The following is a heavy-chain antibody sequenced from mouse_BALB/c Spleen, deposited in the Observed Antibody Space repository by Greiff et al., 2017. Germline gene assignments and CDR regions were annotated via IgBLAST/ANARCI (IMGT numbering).Heavy chain of an antibody. CDR1: GFTFSSYA. Sequence: EVQRVESGGGLVKPGGSLKLSCAASGFTFSSYAMSWVRQTPEKRLEWVAYISSGGSTYYPDSVKGRFTISRDNARNILYLQMSSLRSEDTAMYYCASGYYYFAYWGQGTLVTVSA. D-gene: IGHD1-1*01. V-gene: IGHV5-6-5*01. J-gene: IGHJ3*01. CDR2: ISSGGST. CDR3: ASGYYYFAY.